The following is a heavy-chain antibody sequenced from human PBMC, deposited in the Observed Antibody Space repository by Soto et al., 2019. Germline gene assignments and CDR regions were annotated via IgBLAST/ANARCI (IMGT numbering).Heavy chain of an antibody. CDR3: ARGWGDDSTDYYYAY. Sequence: QVQLVQSGAEVRKPGSSVRVSCKASGGSFNRHTISWVRQAPGQGLEWMGGIIPIFGTANHAQKFQGRVTIIADESTGKVYMELSSLRSDDTAIYYCARGWGDDSTDYYYAYWGQGTLVIVSS. J-gene: IGHJ4*02. CDR1: GGSFNRHT. CDR2: IIPIFGTA. V-gene: IGHV1-69*01. D-gene: IGHD3-22*01.